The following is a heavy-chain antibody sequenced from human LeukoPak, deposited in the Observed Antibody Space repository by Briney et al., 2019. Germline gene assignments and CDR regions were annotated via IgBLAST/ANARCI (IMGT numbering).Heavy chain of an antibody. J-gene: IGHJ4*02. CDR3: AKDSPYYYDSSGYSDY. CDR1: GFTFSSYA. D-gene: IGHD3-22*01. Sequence: GGSLRLSCAASGFTFSSYAMSWVRQAPGKGLEWGSAISGSGGSTYYADSVKGRFTISRDNSKNTLYLQMNSLRAEDTAVYYCAKDSPYYYDSSGYSDYWGQGTLVTVSS. CDR2: ISGSGGST. V-gene: IGHV3-23*01.